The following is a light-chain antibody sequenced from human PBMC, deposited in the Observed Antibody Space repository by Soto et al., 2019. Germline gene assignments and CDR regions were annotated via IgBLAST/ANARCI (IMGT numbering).Light chain of an antibody. V-gene: IGKV3-20*01. Sequence: EIVLTQSPGTLSVSPGERATLSCRASQSISSNHLAWYQQKPGQAPRLLIYGASSRATGIPDRFSGSGSGTEFTLTISRLEPEDSAIYYCQQYVGWTFGQGTKVEIK. CDR3: QQYVGWT. CDR1: QSISSNH. J-gene: IGKJ1*01. CDR2: GAS.